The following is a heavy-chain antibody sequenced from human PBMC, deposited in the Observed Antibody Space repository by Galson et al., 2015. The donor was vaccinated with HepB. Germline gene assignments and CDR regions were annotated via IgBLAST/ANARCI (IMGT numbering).Heavy chain of an antibody. CDR2: IIPIFGTA. D-gene: IGHD3-22*01. CDR1: GGTFSSYA. J-gene: IGHJ4*02. CDR3: ASVRNYYDSSGYYSWFDY. V-gene: IGHV1-69*13. Sequence: SVKVSCKASGGTFSSYAISWVRQAPGQGLEWMGGIIPIFGTANYAQKFQGRVTITADESTSTAYMELSSLRSEDTAVYYCASVRNYYDSSGYYSWFDYWGQGTLVTVSS.